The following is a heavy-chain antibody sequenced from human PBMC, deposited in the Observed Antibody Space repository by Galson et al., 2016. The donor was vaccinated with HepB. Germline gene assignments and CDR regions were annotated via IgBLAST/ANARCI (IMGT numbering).Heavy chain of an antibody. D-gene: IGHD2-8*02. CDR1: GFTFSTYS. Sequence: SLRLSCAASGFTFSTYSMNWVRQAPGKGLEWVGFVRSKKHGATKEYAASVQGRFSISRDDSKNIAYLQMTSLKIDDTAVYYCSRTGPTSDSWGQGTQVTVSS. J-gene: IGHJ4*02. V-gene: IGHV3-49*04. CDR2: VRSKKHGATK. CDR3: SRTGPTSDS.